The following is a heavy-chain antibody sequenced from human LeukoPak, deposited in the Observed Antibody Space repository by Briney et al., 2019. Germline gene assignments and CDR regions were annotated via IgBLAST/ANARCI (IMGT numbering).Heavy chain of an antibody. CDR2: ISSSGSTI. V-gene: IGHV3-11*04. D-gene: IGHD1/OR15-1a*01. CDR1: GFTFSDYY. CDR3: ARDEQFLRYPYFDY. J-gene: IGHJ4*02. Sequence: GGSLRLSCAASGFTFSDYYMSWIRQAPGKGLEWVSYISSSGSTIYYADSVKGRFTISRDNAKNSLYLQMTSLRAEDTAVYYCARDEQFLRYPYFDYWGQGTRVAVSS.